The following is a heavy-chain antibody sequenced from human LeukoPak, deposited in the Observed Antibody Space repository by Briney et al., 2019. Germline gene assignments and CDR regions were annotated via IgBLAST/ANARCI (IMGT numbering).Heavy chain of an antibody. CDR3: AKLLSRYDYGDY. Sequence: RAGGSLRLSCAVSGFTFSNYAINWVRQAPGKGLEWVSAISNSGGSTYYADSVKGRFTISRDNSKNTLYLQTNSLRAEDTAVYYCAKLLSRYDYGDYWGQGTLVTVSS. J-gene: IGHJ4*02. D-gene: IGHD3-9*01. CDR1: GFTFSNYA. V-gene: IGHV3-23*01. CDR2: ISNSGGST.